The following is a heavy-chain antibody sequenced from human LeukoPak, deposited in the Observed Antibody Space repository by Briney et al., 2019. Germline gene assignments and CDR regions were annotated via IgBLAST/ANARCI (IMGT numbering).Heavy chain of an antibody. CDR2: INAGNGNT. D-gene: IGHD6-6*01. CDR3: ARLYSNSSGYGRDY. V-gene: IGHV1-3*01. Sequence: ASVKVSCEASGYTFTSYAMHWVRQAPGQRLEWMGWINAGNGNTKYSQKFQGRVTITRDTSASTAYMELSSLRSDDTAVYYYARLYSNSSGYGRDYWGQGTLVTVSS. J-gene: IGHJ4*02. CDR1: GYTFTSYA.